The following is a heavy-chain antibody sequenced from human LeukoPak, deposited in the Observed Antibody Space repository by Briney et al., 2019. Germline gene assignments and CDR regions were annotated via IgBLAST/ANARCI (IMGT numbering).Heavy chain of an antibody. Sequence: GGPLRLSCAASGFTFSSYAMSWVRQAPGKGLEWVSAISGSGGSTYYADSVKGRFTISRDNSKNKLYLQMNSLRAEDTAVYYCAKDLEQWLVQGAFDIWGQGTMVTVSS. V-gene: IGHV3-23*01. CDR3: AKDLEQWLVQGAFDI. D-gene: IGHD6-19*01. CDR2: ISGSGGST. J-gene: IGHJ3*02. CDR1: GFTFSSYA.